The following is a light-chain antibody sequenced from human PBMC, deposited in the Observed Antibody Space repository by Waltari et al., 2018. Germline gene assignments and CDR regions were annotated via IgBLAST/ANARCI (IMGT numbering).Light chain of an antibody. Sequence: DIVMTQSPDSLAVSLGERATINCKSSQSVLYSPNNKNYLAWFQQKPGQPPKLLIYWASTRESGVHARFSGSGSVTDFTLTISSLQAEDVAIYYCQQYATTPRTFGQGTKLEIK. CDR1: QSVLYSPNNKNY. CDR3: QQYATTPRT. J-gene: IGKJ2*02. V-gene: IGKV4-1*01. CDR2: WAS.